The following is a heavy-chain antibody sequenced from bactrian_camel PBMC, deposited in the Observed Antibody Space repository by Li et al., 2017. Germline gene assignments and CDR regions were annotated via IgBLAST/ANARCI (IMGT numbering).Heavy chain of an antibody. D-gene: IGHD3*01. CDR1: GITHSRYC. CDR3: AAGTGPTGAKIWGGCWYNH. V-gene: IGHV3S1*01. CDR2: IYTGGGGST. Sequence: HVQLVESGGGSVQAGGSLNLSCAASGITHSRYCMGWFRQAPGREREGVAVIYTGGGGSTYYADSVKGRFTISQDNAENTLYLQMNSLKPEDTAMYYCAAGTGPTGAKIWGGCWYNHWGQGTQVTVS. J-gene: IGHJ4*01.